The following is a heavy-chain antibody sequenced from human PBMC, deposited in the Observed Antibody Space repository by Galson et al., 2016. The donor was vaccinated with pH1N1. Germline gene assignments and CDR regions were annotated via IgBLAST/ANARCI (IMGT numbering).Heavy chain of an antibody. J-gene: IGHJ4*02. V-gene: IGHV4-31*03. Sequence: QVQLQESGPGLVKSSETLSLTCTVSGGSISSGGYYWSWIRQHPGKGLEWIGYIYYSGNTYYNPSLESRVTISVDTSKDQFSLKLSSVTAADTAVYYCARAQSASLSSINCAFDYWGQGALVTVSS. D-gene: IGHD2-2*01. CDR1: GGSISSGGYY. CDR3: ARAQSASLSSINCAFDY. CDR2: IYYSGNT.